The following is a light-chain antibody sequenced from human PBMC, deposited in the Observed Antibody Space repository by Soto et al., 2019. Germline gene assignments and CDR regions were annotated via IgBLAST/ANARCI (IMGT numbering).Light chain of an antibody. CDR3: QQYGSSGT. Sequence: EIVLTQSPGTLSLSPGERATLSCRASQSVINNYLACYQQTPGQAPRLLIYGASNRATGIPDRFSGSGSGTDFPLTISRLEPEDFAVYYCQQYGSSGTFGQGTKVDIK. CDR1: QSVINNY. V-gene: IGKV3-20*01. J-gene: IGKJ1*01. CDR2: GAS.